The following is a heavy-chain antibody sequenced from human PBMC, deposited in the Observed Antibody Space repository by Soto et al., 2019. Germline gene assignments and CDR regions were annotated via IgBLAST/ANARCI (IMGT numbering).Heavy chain of an antibody. V-gene: IGHV2-5*02. J-gene: IGHJ4*02. CDR2: IYWDDDK. Sequence: QITLKESGPPLVKPTQTLTLTCTFSGFSLSTSGVGVGWIRQPPGKALEWLVLIYWDDDKRYSPSLKSRLTITKDTSKNQVVLTMTNMDPVDTATYYCAHADDYIWGNYRTIFDYWGQGTLVSVSS. CDR3: AHADDYIWGNYRTIFDY. D-gene: IGHD3-16*02. CDR1: GFSLSTSGVG.